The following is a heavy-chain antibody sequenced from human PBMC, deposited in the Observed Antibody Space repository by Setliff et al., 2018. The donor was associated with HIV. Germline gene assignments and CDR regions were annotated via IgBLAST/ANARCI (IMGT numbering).Heavy chain of an antibody. Sequence: KPSETLSLTCTVSGGSTSGYYWNWIRQSPGKGLEWIGTIYYSGSTYYNPSLKSRVTISVDTSKNQFSLELRSVTAADSAVYYCGKHPYESRSFGLIDPWGQGILVTVSS. J-gene: IGHJ5*02. CDR1: GGSTSGYY. CDR3: GKHPYESRSFGLIDP. V-gene: IGHV4-59*04. CDR2: IYYSGST. D-gene: IGHD3-10*01.